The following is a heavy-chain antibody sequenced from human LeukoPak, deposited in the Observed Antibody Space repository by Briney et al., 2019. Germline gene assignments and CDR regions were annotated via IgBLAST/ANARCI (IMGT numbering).Heavy chain of an antibody. CDR2: INQDGSQK. CDR1: GFTFSSYW. V-gene: IGHV3-7*04. Sequence: PGGSLRLSCAASGFTFSSYWMSWVRQAPGKGLEWVANINQDGSQKYYADSVKGRFTISRDNAKNSLYLQMNSLRAEDTAVYYCARLTPKLDYWGQGTLVTVSS. CDR3: ARLTPKLDY. D-gene: IGHD1-1*01. J-gene: IGHJ4*02.